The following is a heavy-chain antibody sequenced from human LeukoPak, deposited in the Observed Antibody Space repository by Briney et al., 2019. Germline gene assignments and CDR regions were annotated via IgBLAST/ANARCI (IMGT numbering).Heavy chain of an antibody. Sequence: SVKVSCKASGGSFSSYVVFGVRQAPGQGLEWMGGIIPIFGTANYAQKFQGRVTITADESTSTAYMELSSLRSEDTAVYYCARGRGDCSSGVCYTAYYYLGMDVWGQGTTVTVSS. V-gene: IGHV1-69*13. D-gene: IGHD2-8*01. J-gene: IGHJ6*02. CDR2: IIPIFGTA. CDR3: ARGRGDCSSGVCYTAYYYLGMDV. CDR1: GGSFSSYV.